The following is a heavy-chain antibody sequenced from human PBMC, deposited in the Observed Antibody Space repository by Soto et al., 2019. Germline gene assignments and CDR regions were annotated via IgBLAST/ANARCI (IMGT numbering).Heavy chain of an antibody. CDR2: IYYSGST. Sequence: QVQLQESGPGLVKPSQTLSLTCTVSGGSISSGDYYWIWIRQPPGKGLEWIGYIYYSGSTYYNPSIKGRVTISVDTSKNQFSLKLSSVTAADTAVYYCAREANDYVWGSYRKSPYYFDYWGQGTLVTVSS. D-gene: IGHD3-16*02. V-gene: IGHV4-30-4*01. J-gene: IGHJ4*02. CDR3: AREANDYVWGSYRKSPYYFDY. CDR1: GGSISSGDYY.